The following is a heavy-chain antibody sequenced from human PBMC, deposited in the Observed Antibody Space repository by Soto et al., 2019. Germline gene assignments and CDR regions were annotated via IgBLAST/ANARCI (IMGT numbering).Heavy chain of an antibody. V-gene: IGHV3-15*01. J-gene: IGHJ4*02. CDR3: VEGWNDF. D-gene: IGHD1-1*01. CDR2: IKSKRDGGTT. CDR1: GFMFSSAW. Sequence: HLVESGGDLVKPGGSLRLSCAASGFMFSSAWMSWVRQAPGKGLEWVGRIKSKRDGGTTDYAPPVKGRFVISRDDSTNTLYLQTNSLKTVDTAVYYCVEGWNDFWGQGNLVDVSS.